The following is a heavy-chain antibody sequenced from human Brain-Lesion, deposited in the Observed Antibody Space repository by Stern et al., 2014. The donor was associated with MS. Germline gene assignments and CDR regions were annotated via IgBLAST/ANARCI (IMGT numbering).Heavy chain of an antibody. V-gene: IGHV4-61*02. D-gene: IGHD2-2*01. CDR3: ARGRVVPGFQYYATDV. Sequence: VQLLESGPGLVKPSQTLSLSCTVSGGSISSGGYYWSWIRQPAGKGLEWIGRIFNSGSTSYNPPLKSRVTISIDTSKNQFSLRLNPMTAADTAVYYCARGRVVPGFQYYATDVWGQGTTVIVSS. CDR1: GGSISSGGYY. CDR2: IFNSGST. J-gene: IGHJ6*02.